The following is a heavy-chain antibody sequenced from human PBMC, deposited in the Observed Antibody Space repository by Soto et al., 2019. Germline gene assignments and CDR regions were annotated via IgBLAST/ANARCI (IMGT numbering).Heavy chain of an antibody. CDR3: ARDSNSKPHFDYYYYMDV. D-gene: IGHD4-4*01. J-gene: IGHJ6*03. Sequence: PSETLSLTCTVSGGSISSYYWSWIRQPPGKGLEWIGYIYYSGSTNYNPSLKSRVTISVDTSKNQFSLKLSSVTAADTAVYYCARDSNSKPHFDYYYYMDVWGKGTTVTVSS. V-gene: IGHV4-59*01. CDR2: IYYSGST. CDR1: GGSISSYY.